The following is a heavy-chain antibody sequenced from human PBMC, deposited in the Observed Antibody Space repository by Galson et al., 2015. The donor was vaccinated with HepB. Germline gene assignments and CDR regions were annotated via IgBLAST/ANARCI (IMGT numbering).Heavy chain of an antibody. CDR2: IYYSGST. CDR3: ARIHYDYVWGSYRSSGRFDY. CDR1: GGSISSYY. V-gene: IGHV4-59*01. Sequence: TLSLTCTVSGGSISSYYWSWIRQPPGKGLEWIGYIYYSGSTNYNPSLKSRVTISVDTSKNQFSLKLSSVTAADTAVYYCARIHYDYVWGSYRSSGRFDYWGQGTLVTVSS. J-gene: IGHJ4*02. D-gene: IGHD3-16*02.